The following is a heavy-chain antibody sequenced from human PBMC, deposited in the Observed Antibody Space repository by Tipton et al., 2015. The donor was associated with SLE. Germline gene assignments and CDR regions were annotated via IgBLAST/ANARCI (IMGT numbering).Heavy chain of an antibody. J-gene: IGHJ6*02. D-gene: IGHD5-24*01. CDR2: MYSSGST. CDR3: ARDRSRDGYSRGYDYYYYGMDV. V-gene: IGHV4-39*07. CDR1: GHSIRSSGYY. Sequence: TLSLTCTVSGHSIRSSGYYWGWIRQSPGKGLAWIGTMYSSGSTYYSPSLRSRVTMSVDTVKNQLSLKLSSMTAADTAVYYCARDRSRDGYSRGYDYYYYGMDVWGQGTAVTVSS.